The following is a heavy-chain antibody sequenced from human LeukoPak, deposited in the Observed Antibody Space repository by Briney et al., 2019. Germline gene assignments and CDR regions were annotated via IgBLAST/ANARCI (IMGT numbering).Heavy chain of an antibody. CDR3: ARGFYGAGSHFDF. J-gene: IGHJ4*02. CDR1: GGSISSDDYL. Sequence: SETLSLTCTVSGGSISSDDYLWSWIRQPPGKGLEWIGYIFHTGHTSYNPSLKSRVTISVDMSKNQLSLRLTSVTAADTAVYYCARGFYGAGSHFDFWGQGTLVTVSS. CDR2: IFHTGHT. V-gene: IGHV4-30-2*01. D-gene: IGHD3-10*01.